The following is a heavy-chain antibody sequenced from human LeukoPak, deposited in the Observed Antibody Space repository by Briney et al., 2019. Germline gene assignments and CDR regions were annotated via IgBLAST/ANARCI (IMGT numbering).Heavy chain of an antibody. CDR3: ATLYSDYDSSGYYAQARWATTP. V-gene: IGHV1-2*02. CDR1: GYTFTGYY. J-gene: IGHJ5*02. CDR2: INPNSGGT. Sequence: GASVKVSCKASGYTFTGYYMHWVRQAPGQGLEWMGWINPNSGGTNYAQKFQGRVTMTRDTSISTAYMELSRLRSDDTAVYYCATLYSDYDSSGYYAQARWATTPWGQGTLVTVSS. D-gene: IGHD3-22*01.